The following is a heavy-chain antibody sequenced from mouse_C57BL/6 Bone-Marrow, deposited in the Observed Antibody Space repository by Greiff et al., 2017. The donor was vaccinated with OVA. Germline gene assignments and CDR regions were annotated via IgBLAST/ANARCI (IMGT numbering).Heavy chain of an antibody. CDR1: GYTFTSYW. CDR2: IDPSDSYT. CDR3: LVSYEYFDV. V-gene: IGHV1-69*01. J-gene: IGHJ1*03. Sequence: QVQLQQPGAELVMPGASVKLSCKASGYTFTSYWMHWVKQRPGQGLEWIGEIDPSDSYTNYNQKFKGKSTLTVDKSSSTAYMQLSSLTSEDSAVYYCLVSYEYFDVWGTGTTVTVSS. D-gene: IGHD1-1*01.